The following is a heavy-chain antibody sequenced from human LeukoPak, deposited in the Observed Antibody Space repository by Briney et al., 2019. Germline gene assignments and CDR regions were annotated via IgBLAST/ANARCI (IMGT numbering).Heavy chain of an antibody. V-gene: IGHV4-39*01. CDR3: ARNFRTDIRIDY. Sequence: SETLSLTCIVSGGSINSRNYYWGWIRQPPGKGLEWIASIYYTGSTYYNPSLKSRVTISVDTSKNQLSLKLSSVTAADTAVYFCARNFRTDIRIDYWGQGTLVTVSP. J-gene: IGHJ4*02. CDR2: IYYTGST. D-gene: IGHD3/OR15-3a*01. CDR1: GGSINSRNYY.